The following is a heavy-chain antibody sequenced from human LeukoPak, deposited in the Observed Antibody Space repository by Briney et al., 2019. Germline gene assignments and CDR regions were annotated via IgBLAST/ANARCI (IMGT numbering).Heavy chain of an antibody. CDR2: ISGSGGST. V-gene: IGHV3-23*01. Sequence: GGSLRLSCAAPAFTFSSYAMSWVRQAPGKGLESVSAISGSGGSTYYADSVKGRFTISRDNSKNTLYLQMNSLRAEDTAVYYCAKGNTFGGVIVAAPDYWGQGPLVTVSS. J-gene: IGHJ4*02. D-gene: IGHD3-16*02. CDR3: AKGNTFGGVIVAAPDY. CDR1: AFTFSSYA.